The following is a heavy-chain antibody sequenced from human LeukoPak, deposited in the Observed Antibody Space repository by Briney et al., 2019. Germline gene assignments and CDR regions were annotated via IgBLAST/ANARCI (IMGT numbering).Heavy chain of an antibody. V-gene: IGHV4-31*03. D-gene: IGHD3-16*02. CDR3: ARVGVSGSYQEADAFDI. J-gene: IGHJ3*02. CDR1: GGSISSGGYY. Sequence: SETLSLTCTVSGGSISSGGYYWSWIRQHPGKGLEWIGYIYYSGSTYYNPSLKSRVTISVDTSKNQFSLKLSSVTAADTAVYYCARVGVSGSYQEADAFDIWGQGTMVTVSS. CDR2: IYYSGST.